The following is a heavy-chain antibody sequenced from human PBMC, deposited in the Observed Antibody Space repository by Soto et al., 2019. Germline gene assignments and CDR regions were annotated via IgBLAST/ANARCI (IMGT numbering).Heavy chain of an antibody. D-gene: IGHD6-13*01. Sequence: GESLKISCKGSGYSFTSYWIGWVRQMPGKGLERMGIIYPGDSDTRYSPSFQGQVTISADKSISTAYLQWSSLKASDTAMYYCARGPNYSSSWYYYYGMDVWGQGTTVTVSS. CDR1: GYSFTSYW. J-gene: IGHJ6*02. CDR2: IYPGDSDT. V-gene: IGHV5-51*01. CDR3: ARGPNYSSSWYYYYGMDV.